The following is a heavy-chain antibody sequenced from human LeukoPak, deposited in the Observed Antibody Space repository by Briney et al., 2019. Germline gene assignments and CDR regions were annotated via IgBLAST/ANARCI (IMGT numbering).Heavy chain of an antibody. CDR3: ASDLVVSRSVGASDKVDF. D-gene: IGHD1-26*01. Sequence: GGSLRPSCAASGFTFSSYSMNWVRQAPGNGLEWVSSISTTGHYMFFAVTVKGRLTVSRDDAEKLLYLQMNSLQVEATAVYACASDLVVSRSVGASDKVDFWGPGTLVTVSS. V-gene: IGHV3-21*04. CDR1: GFTFSSYS. J-gene: IGHJ4*02. CDR2: ISTTGHYM.